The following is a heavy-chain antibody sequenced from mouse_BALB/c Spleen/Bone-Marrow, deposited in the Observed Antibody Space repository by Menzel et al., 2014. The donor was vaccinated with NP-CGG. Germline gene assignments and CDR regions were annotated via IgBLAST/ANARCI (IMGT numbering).Heavy chain of an antibody. CDR1: GYTFTDYN. J-gene: IGHJ3*01. D-gene: IGHD2-1*01. CDR2: IYPYNGGA. CDR3: ARSYGNYDAWFAH. Sequence: VQLKESGPELVKPGASVKISCKASGYTFTDYNMHWVKQSHGKSLEWIGYIYPYNGGAGYNQKFKSKATLTVDNSSSIAYMELRSLTSDDSAVYYCARSYGNYDAWFAHWGQGTLVTVSA. V-gene: IGHV1S29*02.